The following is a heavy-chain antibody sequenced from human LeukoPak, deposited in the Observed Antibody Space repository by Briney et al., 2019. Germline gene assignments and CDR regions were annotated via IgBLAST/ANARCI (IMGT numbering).Heavy chain of an antibody. V-gene: IGHV4-59*01. Sequence: SETLSLTCTVSGGSISTYYWSWVRQSPGKGLEWIGHIDYSGSTNYNPSLESRVAMSVDTSKKQFSLKLSSVTAADTAVYYCARARTTPYFDYWGQGTLVTVSS. CDR2: IDYSGST. D-gene: IGHD4-17*01. CDR1: GGSISTYY. J-gene: IGHJ4*02. CDR3: ARARTTPYFDY.